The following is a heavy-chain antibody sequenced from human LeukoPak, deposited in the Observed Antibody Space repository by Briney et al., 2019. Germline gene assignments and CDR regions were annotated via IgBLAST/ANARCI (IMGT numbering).Heavy chain of an antibody. CDR3: ARAAGYSSSWFPHNWFDP. CDR2: INHSGST. D-gene: IGHD6-13*01. Sequence: SETLSLTCAVYGGSFSGYYWSWIRQPPGKGLEWIGEINHSGSTNYNPSLKSRVTISVDTSKNQFSLKLSSVTAADTAVYYCARAAGYSSSWFPHNWFDPWGQGTLVTVSS. V-gene: IGHV4-34*01. J-gene: IGHJ5*02. CDR1: GGSFSGYY.